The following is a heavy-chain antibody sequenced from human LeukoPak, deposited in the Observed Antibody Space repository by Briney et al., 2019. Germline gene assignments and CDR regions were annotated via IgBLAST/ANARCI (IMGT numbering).Heavy chain of an antibody. CDR1: GFDLHTYE. V-gene: IGHV3-48*03. CDR2: ITISGHTK. Sequence: GGSLRLSCAASGFDLHTYEMNWARQAPGKGLEWIADITISGHTKNYADSVKGRFTISRGSARTSLYLQMNSLRVEDTGVYFCARGDPHADLWGQGTLVTVSS. J-gene: IGHJ5*02. CDR3: ARGDPHADL.